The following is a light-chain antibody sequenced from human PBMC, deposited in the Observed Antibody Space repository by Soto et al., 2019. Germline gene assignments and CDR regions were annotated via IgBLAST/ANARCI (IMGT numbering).Light chain of an antibody. CDR3: QQYNSFWT. J-gene: IGKJ1*01. Sequence: DIQMTQSPSTVSASVGDRVTITCRASQSISRWLAWYQQKPGKAPKLLIFDVSSLQSGVPSRFSGSGSGTDFTLTISSLQPDDIATYYCQQYNSFWTLGQGTKVDIK. V-gene: IGKV1-5*01. CDR1: QSISRW. CDR2: DVS.